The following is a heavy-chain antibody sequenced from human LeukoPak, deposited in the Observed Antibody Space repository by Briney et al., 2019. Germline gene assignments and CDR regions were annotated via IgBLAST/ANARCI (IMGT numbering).Heavy chain of an antibody. CDR1: GYTFTSFG. V-gene: IGHV1-18*01. Sequence: ASVKVSCKASGYTFTSFGISWVRQAPEQGLEWMGWISAYNGNTNYAQKLQGRVTMTTDTSTSTAYMEIRSLRSDDTAVYYCTRDLGVDTTMIFFDYWGQGSLVTVSS. D-gene: IGHD5-18*01. CDR3: TRDLGVDTTMIFFDY. CDR2: ISAYNGNT. J-gene: IGHJ4*02.